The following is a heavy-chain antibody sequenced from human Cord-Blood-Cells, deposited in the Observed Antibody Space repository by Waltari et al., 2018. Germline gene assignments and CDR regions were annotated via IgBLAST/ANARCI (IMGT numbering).Heavy chain of an antibody. V-gene: IGHV4-39*07. CDR2: IYYSGMT. CDR1: GGSISSSSYY. J-gene: IGHJ3*02. D-gene: IGHD6-13*01. CDR3: AGRGEQQLTLDAVDI. Sequence: QLQLQESGPGLVKPSETLSLTCTVSGGSISSSSYYWGWIRQPPGKVLEWIGGIYYSGMTYYNPALKSRVTISIDTSKTQFSLERSSVTAAGTAVYYCAGRGEQQLTLDAVDIWGQGTMVTVSS.